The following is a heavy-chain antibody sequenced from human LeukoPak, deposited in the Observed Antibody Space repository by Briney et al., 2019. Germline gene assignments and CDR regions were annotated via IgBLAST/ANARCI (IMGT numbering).Heavy chain of an antibody. Sequence: GRSLRLSCAASGLTLSTYAMRWVRHARGRGLGWVSNIGISSSSTYYADSVRGRFTISRDNSKNTLYLQVSSLTAEDTAVYYCANDFSTVDYYYYGMDVWGQGTTVTVSS. D-gene: IGHD2/OR15-2a*01. CDR2: IGISSSST. J-gene: IGHJ6*02. V-gene: IGHV3-23*01. CDR3: ANDFSTVDYYYYGMDV. CDR1: GLTLSTYA.